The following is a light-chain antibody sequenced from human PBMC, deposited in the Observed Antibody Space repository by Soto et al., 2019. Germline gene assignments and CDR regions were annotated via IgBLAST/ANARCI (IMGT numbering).Light chain of an antibody. CDR3: QQSYTTPRK. Sequence: DIQMTQSPSPLSASVGDRVTITCRASQSISSYLNWYQQKPGKAPKLLIYAASFLQSGVPSRFSGSASGTDFTLTITSLQPEDFATYYCQQSYTTPRKFGQGTKVQIK. J-gene: IGKJ1*01. CDR2: AAS. CDR1: QSISSY. V-gene: IGKV1-39*01.